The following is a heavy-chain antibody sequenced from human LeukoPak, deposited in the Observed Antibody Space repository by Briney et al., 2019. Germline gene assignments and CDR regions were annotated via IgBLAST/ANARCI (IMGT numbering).Heavy chain of an antibody. CDR2: ISSTGGST. Sequence: GGSLRLSRSASGFTFSNYAMHWVRQAPGKGLEFVSGISSTGGSTNYPDSVKDRFSISRDNSKNTLYLQMTSLRADDTAVYYCVKDQHCSTISCATRTGFDPWGQGTSVTVSS. CDR1: GFTFSNYA. V-gene: IGHV3-64D*06. CDR3: VKDQHCSTISCATRTGFDP. D-gene: IGHD2-2*01. J-gene: IGHJ5*02.